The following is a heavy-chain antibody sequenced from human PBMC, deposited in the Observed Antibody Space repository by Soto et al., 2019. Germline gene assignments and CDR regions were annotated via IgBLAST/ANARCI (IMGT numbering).Heavy chain of an antibody. D-gene: IGHD3-16*01. CDR2: INHSGST. CDR1: GGSFSGYY. Sequence: SETLSLTCAVYGGSFSGYYWSWIRQPPGKGLEWIGEINHSGSTNYNPSLKSRVTISVDTSKNQFSLKLSSVTAADTAVYYCAVLALGAYFDYWGQGTLVTVSS. V-gene: IGHV4-34*01. CDR3: AVLALGAYFDY. J-gene: IGHJ4*02.